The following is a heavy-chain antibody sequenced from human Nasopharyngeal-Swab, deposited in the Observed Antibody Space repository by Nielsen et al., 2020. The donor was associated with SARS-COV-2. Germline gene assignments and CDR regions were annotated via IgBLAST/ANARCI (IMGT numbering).Heavy chain of an antibody. CDR2: IYYSGST. V-gene: IGHV4-30-4*01. J-gene: IGHJ6*03. D-gene: IGHD2-15*01. CDR3: ARQIGYCSGGSCYDYMDV. Sequence: SETLSLTCTVSGGSISSGDYYWSWIRQPPGKGLEWIGYIYYSGSTYYNPSLKSRVTISVDTSKNQFSLKLSSVTAADTAVYYCARQIGYCSGGSCYDYMDVWGKGTTVTVSS. CDR1: GGSISSGDYY.